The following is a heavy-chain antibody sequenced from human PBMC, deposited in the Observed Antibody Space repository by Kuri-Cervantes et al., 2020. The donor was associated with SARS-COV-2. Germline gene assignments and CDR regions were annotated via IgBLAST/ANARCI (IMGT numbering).Heavy chain of an antibody. Sequence: ASVKVSCKASGYTFTSYAMHWVRQAPGQRLEWMGWINAGNGNTKYSQKFQGRVTITRDTSASTAYMELSSLRSEDTAVYYCAGEAGGSGSYYNQRGYYYYYMDVWGKGTTVTVYS. CDR1: GYTFTSYA. J-gene: IGHJ6*03. CDR3: AGEAGGSGSYYNQRGYYYYYMDV. V-gene: IGHV1-3*01. CDR2: INAGNGNT. D-gene: IGHD3-10*01.